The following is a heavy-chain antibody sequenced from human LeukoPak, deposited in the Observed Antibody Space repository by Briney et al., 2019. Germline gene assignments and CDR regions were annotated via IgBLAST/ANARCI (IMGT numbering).Heavy chain of an antibody. CDR1: GGSISSYY. V-gene: IGHV4-59*08. CDR2: IYYSGST. J-gene: IGHJ6*02. D-gene: IGHD1-26*01. Sequence: SETLSLTCTVSGGSISSYYWSWIRQPPGKGLEWIGYIYYSGSTNYNPSLKSRVTISVDTSKNQFSLKLSSVTAADTAVYYCARHSGSYSWGYYYYGMDVWGQGTTVTVSS. CDR3: ARHSGSYSWGYYYYGMDV.